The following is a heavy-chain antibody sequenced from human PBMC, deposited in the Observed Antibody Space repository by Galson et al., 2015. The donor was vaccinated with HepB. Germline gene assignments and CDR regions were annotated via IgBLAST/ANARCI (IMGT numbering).Heavy chain of an antibody. CDR1: GGTFSSYT. CDR3: AREDPFNVPLGN. D-gene: IGHD2-2*01. CDR2: IIPILGIA. J-gene: IGHJ4*02. V-gene: IGHV1-69*04. Sequence: SVKVSCKASGGTFSSYTISWVRQAPGQGLEWMGRIIPILGIANYAQKFQGRVTITADKSTSTAYMELSSLRSEDTAVYYCAREDPFNVPLGNWGQGTLVTVSS.